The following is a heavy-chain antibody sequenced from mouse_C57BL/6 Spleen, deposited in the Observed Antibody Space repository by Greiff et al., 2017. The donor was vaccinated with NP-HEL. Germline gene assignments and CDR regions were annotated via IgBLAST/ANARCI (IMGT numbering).Heavy chain of an antibody. D-gene: IGHD3-2*02. CDR1: GYTFTDYE. Sequence: QVQLKESGAELVRPGASVTLSCKASGYTFTDYEMHWVKQTPVHGLEWIGAIDPETGGTAYNQKFKGKAILTADKSSSTAYMELRSLTSEDSAVYYCTRTSSGYSFAYWGQGTLVTVSA. CDR2: IDPETGGT. V-gene: IGHV1-15*01. J-gene: IGHJ3*01. CDR3: TRTSSGYSFAY.